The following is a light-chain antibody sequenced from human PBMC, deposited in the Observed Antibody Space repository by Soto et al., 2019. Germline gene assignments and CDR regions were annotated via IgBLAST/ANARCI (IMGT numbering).Light chain of an antibody. CDR3: QQYGSSPIT. CDR1: QNIGTN. J-gene: IGKJ5*01. Sequence: EIGMTQCPATLSVSPGERATLSCRASQNIGTNLAWFQQKPGQAPRLLIYAASIRATDFPARFSGSGSGTDFTLTISRLEPEDFAVYYCQQYGSSPITFGQGTRLEI. V-gene: IGKV3-20*01. CDR2: AAS.